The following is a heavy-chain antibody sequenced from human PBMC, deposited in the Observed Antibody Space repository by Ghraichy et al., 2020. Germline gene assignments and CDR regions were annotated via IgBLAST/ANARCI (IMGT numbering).Heavy chain of an antibody. Sequence: ATLTLTCTVSGGSISSYYWSWIRQPPGNGLEWIGYIYYSGSTNYNPSLKSRVTISVDTSKNQFSLKLSSVTAADTAVYYCARDREYYYDSSGYGGSGMDLWGQGTMVTVSS. V-gene: IGHV4-59*01. CDR1: GGSISSYY. D-gene: IGHD3-22*01. J-gene: IGHJ6*02. CDR2: IYYSGST. CDR3: ARDREYYYDSSGYGGSGMDL.